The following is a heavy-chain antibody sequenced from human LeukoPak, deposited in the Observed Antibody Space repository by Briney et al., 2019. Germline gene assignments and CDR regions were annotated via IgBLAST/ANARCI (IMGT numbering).Heavy chain of an antibody. D-gene: IGHD6-13*01. CDR1: GYTFTGYY. Sequence: GASVKVSCKASGYTFTGYYMHWVRQAPGQGLEWMGWINPNSGGTNYAQKFQGRVTMTRDTSTSTVYMELSSLRSEDTAVYYCARDPARIAAAAPPKYYFDYWGQGTLVTVSS. V-gene: IGHV1-2*02. J-gene: IGHJ4*02. CDR2: INPNSGGT. CDR3: ARDPARIAAAAPPKYYFDY.